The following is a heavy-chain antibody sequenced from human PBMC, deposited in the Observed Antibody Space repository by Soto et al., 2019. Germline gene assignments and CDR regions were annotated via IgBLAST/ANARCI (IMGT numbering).Heavy chain of an antibody. Sequence: SVKVSCKASGGTFSSYAISWVRQAPGQGLEWMGGIIPIFGTANYAQKFQGRVTITADKSTSTAYMELSSLRSEDTAVYYCARDSEYYDILTGQSRSWFDPWGQGTLVTSPQ. CDR1: GGTFSSYA. J-gene: IGHJ5*02. D-gene: IGHD3-9*01. CDR3: ARDSEYYDILTGQSRSWFDP. V-gene: IGHV1-69*06. CDR2: IIPIFGTA.